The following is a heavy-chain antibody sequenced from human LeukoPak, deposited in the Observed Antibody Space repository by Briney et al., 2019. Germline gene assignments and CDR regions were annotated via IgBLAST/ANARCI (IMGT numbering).Heavy chain of an antibody. CDR1: GYTFTNYD. CDR3: ARDLSGSGSY. Sequence: ASVKVSCKASGYTFTNYDINWVRQAPGQGLEWMGWINPNSGGTNYAQKFQGRVTMTRDTSISTAYMELSRLRSDDTAVYYCARDLSGSGSYWGQGTLVTVSS. V-gene: IGHV1-2*02. D-gene: IGHD3-10*01. CDR2: INPNSGGT. J-gene: IGHJ4*02.